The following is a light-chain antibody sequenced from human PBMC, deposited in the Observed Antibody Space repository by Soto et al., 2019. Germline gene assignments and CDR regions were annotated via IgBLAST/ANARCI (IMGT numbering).Light chain of an antibody. CDR2: GAS. V-gene: IGKV3-20*01. Sequence: EIVLTQSPGILSLSPGERATLPCRASQSVGSTYLAWYQQRPGQAPRLLIFGASSRATGIPDRFSGSGSGTDFTLTISRLEPEDFAVYYCQQYSTSSYTFGQGTKVDIK. CDR3: QQYSTSSYT. CDR1: QSVGSTY. J-gene: IGKJ2*01.